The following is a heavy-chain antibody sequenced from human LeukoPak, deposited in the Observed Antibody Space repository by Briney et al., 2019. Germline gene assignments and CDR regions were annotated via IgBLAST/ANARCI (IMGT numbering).Heavy chain of an antibody. CDR2: ISAYNGNT. CDR3: ARDGYCSTTNCYPTENWFDP. V-gene: IGHV1-18*01. D-gene: IGHD2-2*03. Sequence: ASVKVSCKTSSTTFSSYSISWVRQAPGQGLEWMGWISAYNGNTNYAQKLQGRVTMTTDTSTSTAYMELRSLRSDDTAVYYCARDGYCSTTNCYPTENWFDPWGQGTLVTVSS. CDR1: STTFSSYS. J-gene: IGHJ5*02.